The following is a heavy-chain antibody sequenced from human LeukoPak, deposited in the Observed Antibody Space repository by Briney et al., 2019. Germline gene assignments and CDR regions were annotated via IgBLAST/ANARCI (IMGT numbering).Heavy chain of an antibody. J-gene: IGHJ4*02. Sequence: GGSLRLSCAASGFTFSSYAMSWVRQAPGKGLEWVSAISGSGGSTCYADSVKGRFTISRDNSKNTLYLQMNSLRAEDTAVYYCAKGAEGLVITHRDYWGQGTLVTVSS. CDR1: GFTFSSYA. D-gene: IGHD3/OR15-3a*01. V-gene: IGHV3-23*01. CDR3: AKGAEGLVITHRDY. CDR2: ISGSGGST.